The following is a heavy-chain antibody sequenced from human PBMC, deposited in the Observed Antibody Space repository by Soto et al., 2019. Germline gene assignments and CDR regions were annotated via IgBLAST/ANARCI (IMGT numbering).Heavy chain of an antibody. Sequence: QVQLVQSGAEVKKPVASVKVSCKASGYTFTTYNIHWVRQAPGQGLEWMAIIDPSGGSTTYAQKFQGRITVTRDTSTSTVYMELSSLRSEDTAIYYCARLRSRSYLGYWGQGTLVTVSS. V-gene: IGHV1-46*01. CDR3: ARLRSRSYLGY. D-gene: IGHD2-2*01. CDR2: IDPSGGST. CDR1: GYTFTTYN. J-gene: IGHJ4*02.